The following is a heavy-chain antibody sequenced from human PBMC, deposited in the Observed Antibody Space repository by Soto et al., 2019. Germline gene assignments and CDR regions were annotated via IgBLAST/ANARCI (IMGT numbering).Heavy chain of an antibody. Sequence: ASLRICGATCVVTVRSVAIGCRRQAPGKGLEWVSAISGSGGSTYYADSVKGRFTISRDNSKNTLYLQMNSLRAEDTAVYYCANRDGYNPDWGQGTLVTVYS. CDR1: VVTVRSVA. D-gene: IGHD5-12*01. CDR2: ISGSGGST. CDR3: ANRDGYNPD. V-gene: IGHV3-23*01. J-gene: IGHJ4*02.